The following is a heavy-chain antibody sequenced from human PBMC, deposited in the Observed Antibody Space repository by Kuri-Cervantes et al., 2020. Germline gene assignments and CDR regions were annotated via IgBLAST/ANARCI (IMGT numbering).Heavy chain of an antibody. V-gene: IGHV3-21*03. CDR3: ARQGSDSHFYYMDV. D-gene: IGHD3-10*01. Sequence: GGSLRLSCPVSGFIVRTNYMRWARQAPGEGLEWVASISSGGSYKYHAESVKGRITTSRDNAKNSLYVQMSSLRAEDTGVYYCARQGSDSHFYYMDVWGKGTTVTVSS. CDR2: ISSGGSYK. J-gene: IGHJ6*03. CDR1: GFIVRTNY.